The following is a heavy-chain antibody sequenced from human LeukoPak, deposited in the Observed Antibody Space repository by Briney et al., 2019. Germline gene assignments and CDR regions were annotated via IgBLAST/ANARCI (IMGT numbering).Heavy chain of an antibody. V-gene: IGHV3-9*01. CDR1: GFTFDDYA. CDR3: ARGLVGATTVDFFDY. Sequence: GGSLRLSCAASGFTFDDYAMHWVRQAPGKGLEWVSGISWNSGTRGYADSVKGRFTISRDNSKNTLYLQMNSLRAEDTALYYCARGLVGATTVDFFDYWGQGTLVTVSS. CDR2: ISWNSGTR. J-gene: IGHJ4*02. D-gene: IGHD1-26*01.